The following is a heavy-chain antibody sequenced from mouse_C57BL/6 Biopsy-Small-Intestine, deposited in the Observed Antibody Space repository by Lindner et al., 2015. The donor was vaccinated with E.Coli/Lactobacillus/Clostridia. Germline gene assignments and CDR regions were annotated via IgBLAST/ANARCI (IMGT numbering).Heavy chain of an antibody. V-gene: IGHV3-1*01. CDR2: ISYSGST. Sequence: VQLQESGPGLVKPSQSLSLTCSVTGYSITSGYYWNWIRQFPGNKLEWMGYISYSGSTNYNPSLKSRISITHDTSKNHFFLKLNSVTTEDTATYYCARGEDWDRAWFAYWGQGTLVTVSA. D-gene: IGHD4-1*01. CDR3: ARGEDWDRAWFAY. CDR1: GYSITSGYY. J-gene: IGHJ3*01.